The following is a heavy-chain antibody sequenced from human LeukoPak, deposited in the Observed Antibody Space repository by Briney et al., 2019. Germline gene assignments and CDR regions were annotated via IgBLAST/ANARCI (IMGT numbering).Heavy chain of an antibody. D-gene: IGHD2-2*01. CDR2: IIPNSGGT. CDR1: GYTFSDYS. Sequence: ASVKVSCKASGYTFSDYSILWVRQAPGQGLEWMGWIIPNSGGTHYAQNFQGRVSMTGDTSSSTDYMELSRLRSDDTAVYYCAREEVRSTGRFDNWGPGTLVSVSS. V-gene: IGHV1-2*02. J-gene: IGHJ4*02. CDR3: AREEVRSTGRFDN.